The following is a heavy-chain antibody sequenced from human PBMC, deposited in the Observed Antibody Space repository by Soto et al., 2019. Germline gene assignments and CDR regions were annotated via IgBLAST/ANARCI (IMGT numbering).Heavy chain of an antibody. CDR1: GGSISSYY. Sequence: QVQLQESGPGLVKPSETLSLTCTVSGGSISSYYWSWIRQPAGKGLEWIGRIYTNGSTNYNPSPKNRFTMSVDTSKTQFSLKLSSVTAADTAVYYCARAGYSYGYFDYWGQGTLVTVSS. CDR2: IYTNGST. J-gene: IGHJ4*02. D-gene: IGHD5-18*01. V-gene: IGHV4-4*07. CDR3: ARAGYSYGYFDY.